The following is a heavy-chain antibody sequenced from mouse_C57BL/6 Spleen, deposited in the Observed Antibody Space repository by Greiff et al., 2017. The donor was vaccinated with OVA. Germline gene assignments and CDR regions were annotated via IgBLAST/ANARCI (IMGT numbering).Heavy chain of an antibody. D-gene: IGHD1-1*01. CDR3: ARSRLRWAMDY. V-gene: IGHV14-2*01. J-gene: IGHJ4*01. Sequence: EVQLQQSGAELVKPGASVKLSCTASGFNIKDYYMHWVKQRTEKGLEWIGRIDHEDGENKYAPKFQGKATITADTSSNTAYLQLSSLTSEDTAVYYCARSRLRWAMDYWGQGTSVTVSS. CDR2: IDHEDGEN. CDR1: GFNIKDYY.